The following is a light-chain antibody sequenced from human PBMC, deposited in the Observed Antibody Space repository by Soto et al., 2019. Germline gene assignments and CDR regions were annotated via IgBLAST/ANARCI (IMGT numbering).Light chain of an antibody. V-gene: IGKV3-20*01. CDR1: QSVSNNY. CDR3: QQYGSSGT. Sequence: EILFTQSPGTLCLSTGERATLSCRASQSVSNNYLAWYQQQPGKAPRLLIYGASNRATGIPDRLSGSGSGTDFTITIRRLEPEDSAVYYCQQYGSSGTFGQGTKVDIK. CDR2: GAS. J-gene: IGKJ1*01.